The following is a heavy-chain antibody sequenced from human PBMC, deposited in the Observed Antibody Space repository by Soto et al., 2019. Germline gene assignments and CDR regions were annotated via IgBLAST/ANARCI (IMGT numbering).Heavy chain of an antibody. Sequence: SETLSLTCTVSGGSIRSYYWSWIRQPPGKGLEWIGYIYYSGSTNYNPSLKSRVTISVDTSKNQFSLKLSSVTAADTAVYYCARHAYYDILTGYFDYWGQGTLVTVSS. J-gene: IGHJ4*02. D-gene: IGHD3-9*01. CDR1: GGSIRSYY. V-gene: IGHV4-59*08. CDR3: ARHAYYDILTGYFDY. CDR2: IYYSGST.